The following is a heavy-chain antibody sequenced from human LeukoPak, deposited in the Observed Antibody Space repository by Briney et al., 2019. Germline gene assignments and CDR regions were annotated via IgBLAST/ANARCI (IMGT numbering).Heavy chain of an antibody. CDR3: ARANTMIVVPMFDP. CDR2: INPNSGGT. D-gene: IGHD3-22*01. CDR1: GYTFTGYY. V-gene: IGHV1-2*02. J-gene: IGHJ5*02. Sequence: GASVRVSCKASGYTFTGYYMHWVRQAPGQGLEWMGWINPNSGGTNYAQKFQGRVTMTRDTSISTAYMELSRLRSDDTAVYYCARANTMIVVPMFDPWGQGTLATVSS.